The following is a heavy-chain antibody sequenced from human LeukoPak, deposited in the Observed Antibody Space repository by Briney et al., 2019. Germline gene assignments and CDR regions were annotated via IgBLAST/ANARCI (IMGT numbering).Heavy chain of an antibody. V-gene: IGHV1-2*02. Sequence: GASVKVSCKASGYTFTGYYMHWVRQAPGQGLEWMGWINPNSGGTNYAQKFQGRVTMTGDTSISTAYMELSRLRSDDTAVYYCARYCSSTSCSKGFDYWGQGTLVTVSS. CDR3: ARYCSSTSCSKGFDY. J-gene: IGHJ4*02. CDR1: GYTFTGYY. D-gene: IGHD2-2*01. CDR2: INPNSGGT.